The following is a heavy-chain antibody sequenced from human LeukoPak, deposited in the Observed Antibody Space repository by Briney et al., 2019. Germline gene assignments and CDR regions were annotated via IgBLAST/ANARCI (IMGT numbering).Heavy chain of an antibody. V-gene: IGHV3-23*01. D-gene: IGHD2-2*03. CDR3: AKRSGYFSTISCDHLFDY. CDR2: ITGSGGST. Sequence: PGGSLRLSCVASGFTFSNYAMSWVRQAPGKGLEWVSGITGSGGSTNYADSVKGRFTISRDSSKNTLYLQMNSLRVEDTAVYYCAKRSGYFSTISCDHLFDYCVQLTLVTVSS. J-gene: IGHJ4*02. CDR1: GFTFSNYA.